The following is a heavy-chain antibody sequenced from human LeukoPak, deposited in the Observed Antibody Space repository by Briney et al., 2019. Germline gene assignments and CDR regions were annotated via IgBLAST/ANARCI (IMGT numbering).Heavy chain of an antibody. CDR1: GFTFSSYA. D-gene: IGHD3-10*01. V-gene: IGHV3-64D*06. Sequence: PGGSLRLSCAASGFTFSSYAMHWVRQAPGKGLEYVSGTSSNGGGTYYADSVKGRFTISRDNSKNTLYLQMSSLRAEDTAAHYCVKGMVRGVNYGMDVWGQGTTVTVSS. J-gene: IGHJ6*02. CDR2: TSSNGGGT. CDR3: VKGMVRGVNYGMDV.